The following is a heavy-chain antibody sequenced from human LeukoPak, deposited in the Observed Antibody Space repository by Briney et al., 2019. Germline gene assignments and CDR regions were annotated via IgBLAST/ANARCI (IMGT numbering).Heavy chain of an antibody. CDR2: IRSKTDGGAS. CDR3: TTDVNRFMVTASS. D-gene: IGHD2-21*02. Sequence: GGSLRLSCAASGFTFSKVWMTWVRQAPGKGLEWVGRIRSKTDGGASEYAAPVKGRFSISRDDSNNTLYLEMISLKAEDTAIYYCTTDVNRFMVTASSWGQGSLVTVSS. CDR1: GFTFSKVW. V-gene: IGHV3-15*01. J-gene: IGHJ5*02.